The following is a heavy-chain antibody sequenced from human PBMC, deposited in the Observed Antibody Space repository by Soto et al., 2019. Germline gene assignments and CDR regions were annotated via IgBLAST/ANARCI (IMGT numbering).Heavy chain of an antibody. D-gene: IGHD1-26*01. CDR2: IIPIFGKT. Sequence: QEQLVQSGDEVKKPGSSLRVSCKAYGDTISHYGVIWVRQAPGQGLEWMGGIIPIFGKTTYAQKFQGRLTITADEATATSYIELSSLKSDDAAVYYCARLVRLRHYFDSRGHGTRVTVTS. J-gene: IGHJ4*01. CDR1: GDTISHYG. CDR3: ARLVRLRHYFDS. V-gene: IGHV1-69*01.